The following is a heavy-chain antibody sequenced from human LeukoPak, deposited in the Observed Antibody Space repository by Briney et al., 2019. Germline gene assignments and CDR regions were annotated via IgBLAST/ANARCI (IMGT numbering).Heavy chain of an antibody. CDR1: GFTFSDYY. CDR2: ITSSSTYT. V-gene: IGHV3-11*05. Sequence: GGSLRLSCAASGFTFSDYYMSWIRQAPGKGLEWVSYITSSSTYTKYADSVKGRFTISRDNGKNSLYLQMNSLRAEDTAVYYCARGGSNNAFDIWGQGQWPPSLQ. D-gene: IGHD3-16*01. CDR3: ARGGSNNAFDI. J-gene: IGHJ3*02.